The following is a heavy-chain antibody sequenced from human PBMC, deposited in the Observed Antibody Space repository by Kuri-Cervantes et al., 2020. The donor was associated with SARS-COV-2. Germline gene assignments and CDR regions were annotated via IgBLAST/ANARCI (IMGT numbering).Heavy chain of an antibody. J-gene: IGHJ5*02. Sequence: ASVKVSCKASGYTFISYGITWVRQAPGQGLEWMGWINPNSGGTNYAQKFQGRVTMTRDTSISTAYMELSRLRSDDTAVYYCARDSVVVAATLGEDWFDPWGQGTLVTVSS. D-gene: IGHD2-15*01. CDR2: INPNSGGT. CDR3: ARDSVVVAATLGEDWFDP. CDR1: GYTFISYG. V-gene: IGHV1-2*02.